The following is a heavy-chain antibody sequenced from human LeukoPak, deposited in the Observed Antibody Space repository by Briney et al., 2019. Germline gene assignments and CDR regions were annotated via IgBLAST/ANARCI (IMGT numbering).Heavy chain of an antibody. CDR1: GYTFSDYY. J-gene: IGHJ4*02. V-gene: IGHV1-2*02. Sequence: ASVKVSCKASGYTFSDYYIHWVRQAPGQGLEWMGWISPKSGGTNYAQNFQGRVTMTRDTSINTAYMGLSRLRPDDTAVYYCARHTYDFDFDSWGQGALVAVSS. CDR2: ISPKSGGT. CDR3: ARHTYDFDFDS. D-gene: IGHD3-3*01.